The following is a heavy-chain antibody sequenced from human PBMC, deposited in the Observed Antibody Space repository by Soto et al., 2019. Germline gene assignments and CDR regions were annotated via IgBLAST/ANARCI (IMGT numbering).Heavy chain of an antibody. CDR1: GYIFTTSW. V-gene: IGHV5-51*01. J-gene: IGHJ5*02. CDR3: ARPDSSGYYVS. D-gene: IGHD3-22*01. Sequence: GESLKISCKASGYIFTTSWIAWARQMPGKGLEWMGIINPTDSDTRYSPSFQGQVTVSADKSISTAYLQWSSLKAADTAMYYCARPDSSGYYVSWGQGTLVTVSS. CDR2: INPTDSDT.